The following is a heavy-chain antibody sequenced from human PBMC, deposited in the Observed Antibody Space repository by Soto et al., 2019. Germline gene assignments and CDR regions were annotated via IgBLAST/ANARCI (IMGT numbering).Heavy chain of an antibody. Sequence: QVQLVQSGAEVKKPGSSVKVSCKASGGTFSSYAISWVRQAPGQGLEWMGGIIPIFGTANYAQKFQGRVTITADKSTSTAYMELSSLRSEDTAVYYCATSPQKYCSSTSCYHYYYGMDVWVQGTTVTVSS. D-gene: IGHD2-2*01. CDR3: ATSPQKYCSSTSCYHYYYGMDV. V-gene: IGHV1-69*06. CDR1: GGTFSSYA. CDR2: IIPIFGTA. J-gene: IGHJ6*02.